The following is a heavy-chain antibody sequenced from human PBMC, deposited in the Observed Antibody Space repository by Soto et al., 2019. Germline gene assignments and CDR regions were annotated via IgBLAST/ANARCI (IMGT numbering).Heavy chain of an antibody. J-gene: IGHJ4*03. CDR2: INVPGDGT. Sequence: GGSLRNSCASHKFTFHNYAMSWFREGPGKGLECVSSINVPGDGTYYADSVNGRFTFSLDNSNNMLYLQMNSLRVIDKALYYCAKKEEYNHVWGKSPLDWGQGILVTVS. V-gene: IGHV3-23*01. CDR1: KFTFHNYA. D-gene: IGHD3-16*01. CDR3: AKKEEYNHVWGKSPLD.